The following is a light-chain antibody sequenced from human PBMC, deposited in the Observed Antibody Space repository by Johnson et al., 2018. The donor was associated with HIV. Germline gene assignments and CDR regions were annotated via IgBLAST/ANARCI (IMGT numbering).Light chain of an antibody. CDR3: GTWDSSLSAEV. J-gene: IGLJ1*01. V-gene: IGLV1-51*01. CDR2: DNN. Sequence: QSVLTQPPSVSAAPGQKVTISCSGSSSNIGYNSVSWYQQLPGTAPKLLIYDNNKRPSGIPDRFSGSKSGTSATLGITGLQTGDEADYYCGTWDSSLSAEVFGTGTKVTVL. CDR1: SSNIGYNS.